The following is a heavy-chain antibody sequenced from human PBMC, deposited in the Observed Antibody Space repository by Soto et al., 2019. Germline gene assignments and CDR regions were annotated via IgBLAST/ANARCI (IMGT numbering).Heavy chain of an antibody. J-gene: IGHJ4*02. CDR3: GRGRSGQIVVFY. V-gene: IGHV1-2*02. CDR2: IGPESGAT. CDR1: GYTFTGHY. Sequence: ASVKVSCKASGYTFTGHYIHWVRQAPEQGPEWMGEIGPESGATRYAQRFQGRVTMTRDMSITTVYMELNNLSPDDAAVYYCGRGRSGQIVVFYWGQGTPVTVSS. D-gene: IGHD1-26*01.